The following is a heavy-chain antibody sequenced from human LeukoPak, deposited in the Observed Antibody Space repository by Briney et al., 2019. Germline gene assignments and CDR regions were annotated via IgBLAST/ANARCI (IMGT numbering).Heavy chain of an antibody. CDR1: GGSISSSSHY. V-gene: IGHV4-39*01. CDR2: SYYKGST. Sequence: PSETLSLTCSVSGGSISSSSHYWGWIRQPPGKGLEWIGTSYYKGSTYYNPSLKSRVTISVDTSKNQFSLKLTSVTAADTAVYYCARQGGSGTFYVDYWGQGTLVSVSS. J-gene: IGHJ4*02. CDR3: ARQGGSGTFYVDY. D-gene: IGHD3-10*01.